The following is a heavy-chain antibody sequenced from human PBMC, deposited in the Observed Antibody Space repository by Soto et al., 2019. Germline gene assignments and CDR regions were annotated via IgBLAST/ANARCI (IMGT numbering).Heavy chain of an antibody. Sequence: LSLPCTVSGGSISSGGYYWSWIRQHPGKGLEWIGYIYYSGSTYYNPSLKSRVTISVDTSKNQFSLKLSSVTAADTAVYYCARGPRVVMVRGVTHLDYWGQGTLVTVSS. CDR2: IYYSGST. V-gene: IGHV4-31*03. CDR1: GGSISSGGYY. J-gene: IGHJ4*02. CDR3: ARGPRVVMVRGVTHLDY. D-gene: IGHD3-10*01.